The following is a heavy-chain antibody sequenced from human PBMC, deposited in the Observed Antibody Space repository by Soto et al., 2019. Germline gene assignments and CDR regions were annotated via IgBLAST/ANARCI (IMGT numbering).Heavy chain of an antibody. J-gene: IGHJ4*02. CDR2: VFSNDGK. CDR3: ARINYYDSSSYRRFDY. V-gene: IGHV2-26*01. D-gene: IGHD3-22*01. CDR1: GFSLNNGRMG. Sequence: QVTLKESGPVLVKPTETLTLTCTVFGFSLNNGRMGVSWIRQPPGKALEWLAHVFSNDGKSYSTSLKSRLTISKYTSKSQVVLTMTNMDPADTGTYYCARINYYDSSSYRRFDYWGQGTLVTVSS.